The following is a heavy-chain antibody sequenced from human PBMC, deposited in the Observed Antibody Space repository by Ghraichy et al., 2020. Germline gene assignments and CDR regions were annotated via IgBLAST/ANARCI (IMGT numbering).Heavy chain of an antibody. J-gene: IGHJ4*02. CDR3: ARNDTTKGVFDY. CDR1: GFTFSDYA. V-gene: IGHV3-23*03. Sequence: GGSLRLSCAASGFTFSDYAMGWVRQAPGKGLEWVSVINVGAYSINYAASVKGRFTISIDYFKNTVFLQMNNLRVEDTAIDYCARNDTTKGVFDYWGLGTQVTVSS. D-gene: IGHD2-8*01. CDR2: INVGAYSI.